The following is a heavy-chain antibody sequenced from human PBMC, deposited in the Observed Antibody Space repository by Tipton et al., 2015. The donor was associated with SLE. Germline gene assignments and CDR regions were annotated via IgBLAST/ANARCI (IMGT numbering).Heavy chain of an antibody. Sequence: TLSLTCTLSGGSISSGSYFWTWIRQPAGKGLEWLGRIHTSGGTSYNPSLEGRVTISMDTSKNQFSLKLNSVTAADTAVYYCARDPKYWGQGTLVTVPS. J-gene: IGHJ4*02. CDR1: GGSISSGSYF. V-gene: IGHV4-61*02. CDR3: ARDPKY. CDR2: IHTSGGT.